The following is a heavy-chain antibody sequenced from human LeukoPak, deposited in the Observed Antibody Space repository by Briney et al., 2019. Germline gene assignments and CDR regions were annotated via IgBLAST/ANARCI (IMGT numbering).Heavy chain of an antibody. CDR2: LSYDGRTQ. V-gene: IGHV3-30*04. CDR1: GFTFSDYN. J-gene: IGHJ4*02. CDR3: ARDRGYVPDC. D-gene: IGHD5-12*01. Sequence: GGSLRLSCAASGFTFSDYNIHWVRQAPGKGLEWVAVLSYDGRTQYYADSVKGRFTIYRDTSKNTLYILMSSLRTEDTAVYYCARDRGYVPDCWGRGTLVTVSS.